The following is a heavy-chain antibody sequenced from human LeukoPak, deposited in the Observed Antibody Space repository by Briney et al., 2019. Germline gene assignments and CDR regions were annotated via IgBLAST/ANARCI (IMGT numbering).Heavy chain of an antibody. D-gene: IGHD3-9*01. J-gene: IGHJ3*02. V-gene: IGHV3-11*01. CDR1: GFTFSDYY. CDR2: ISSSGSTI. Sequence: PGGSLRLSCAASGFTFSDYYMSWIRQAPGKGLEWVSYISSSGSTIYYADSVKGRFTISRDNAKNSLYLQMNSLRAEDTAVYYCARDRNILTGYDAFDIWGQGTMVTVSS. CDR3: ARDRNILTGYDAFDI.